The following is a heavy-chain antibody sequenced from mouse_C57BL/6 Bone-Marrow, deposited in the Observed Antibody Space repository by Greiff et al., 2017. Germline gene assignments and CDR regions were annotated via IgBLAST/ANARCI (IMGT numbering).Heavy chain of an antibody. Sequence: VQLQQPGAELVKPGASVKVSCKASGYTFTSYWMHWVKQRPGQGLEWIGRIHPSDSDTNYNQKFKGKATLTVDKSSSTAYMQLSSLTSEDSAVYYCASITTVVATEKYYAMDYWGQGTSVTVSS. J-gene: IGHJ4*01. V-gene: IGHV1-74*01. CDR1: GYTFTSYW. CDR2: IHPSDSDT. CDR3: ASITTVVATEKYYAMDY. D-gene: IGHD1-1*01.